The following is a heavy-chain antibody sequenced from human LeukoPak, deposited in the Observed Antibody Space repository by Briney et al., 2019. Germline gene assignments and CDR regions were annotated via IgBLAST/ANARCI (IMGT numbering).Heavy chain of an antibody. Sequence: SETLSLTCAVSGGSISTHNWWIWVRQPPGKGLEWIGEINHSGSTNYNPSLKSRVTISVDTSKNQFSLKLSSVTAADTAVYYCARRAWNYGGGRRPFDYWGQGTLVTVSS. CDR3: ARRAWNYGGGRRPFDY. V-gene: IGHV4-4*02. CDR1: GGSISTHNW. J-gene: IGHJ4*02. CDR2: INHSGST. D-gene: IGHD1-7*01.